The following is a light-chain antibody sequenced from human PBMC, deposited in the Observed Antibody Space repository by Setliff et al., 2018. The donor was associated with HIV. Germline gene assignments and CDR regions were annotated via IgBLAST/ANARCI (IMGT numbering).Light chain of an antibody. CDR2: DVN. V-gene: IGLV2-14*03. CDR1: SSDIGDYNY. J-gene: IGLJ1*01. Sequence: QSALTQPASVSGSPGQSITISCTGTSSDIGDYNYVSWYRQHPGKAPKLIIYDVNNRPSGVSNRFSGSKSGNTASLTISGLQAEDEADYYCSSYTGSNKGVFGTGTKVTV. CDR3: SSYTGSNKGV.